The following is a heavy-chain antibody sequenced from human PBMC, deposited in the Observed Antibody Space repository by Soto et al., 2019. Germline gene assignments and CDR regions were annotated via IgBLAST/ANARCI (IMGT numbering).Heavy chain of an antibody. D-gene: IGHD2-21*02. J-gene: IGHJ4*02. V-gene: IGHV4-59*01. CDR3: ARDRGGGDLDY. CDR2: IYYSGST. CDR1: GGSISSDY. Sequence: SETLSLTCSVSGGSISSDYWSWIRQPPGKGLEWIGYIYYSGSTNYNPSLKSRVTISVDTSKNQFFLKLSSVSAADTAVYYCARDRGGGDLDYWGQGALVTVSS.